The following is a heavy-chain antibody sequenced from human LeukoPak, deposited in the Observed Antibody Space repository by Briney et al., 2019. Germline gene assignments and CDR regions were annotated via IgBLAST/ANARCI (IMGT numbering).Heavy chain of an antibody. CDR3: ARVPFLPGSSWRGPFDY. D-gene: IGHD6-6*01. CDR1: GYTFTGYY. J-gene: IGHJ4*02. V-gene: IGHV1-2*02. CDR2: INPNSGGT. Sequence: GASVKVSRKASGYTFTGYYMHWVRQAPGQGLEWMGWINPNSGGTNYAQKFQGRVTMTRDTSISTAYMELSRLRSDDTAVYYCARVPFLPGSSWRGPFDYWGQGTLVTVSS.